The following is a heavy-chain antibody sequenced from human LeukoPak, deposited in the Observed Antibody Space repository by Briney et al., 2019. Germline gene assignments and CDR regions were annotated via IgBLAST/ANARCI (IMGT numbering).Heavy chain of an antibody. D-gene: IGHD1-26*01. CDR1: GGSISSYY. CDR2: IYYSGST. Sequence: TSETLSLTCTVSGGSISSYYWGWIRQPPGMGLEWIGSIYYSGSTYYNPSLKSRVTISVDTSKNQLSLKLSSVTAADTAVYYCAREVGATLYYWGQGTLVTVSS. V-gene: IGHV4-39*07. CDR3: AREVGATLYY. J-gene: IGHJ4*02.